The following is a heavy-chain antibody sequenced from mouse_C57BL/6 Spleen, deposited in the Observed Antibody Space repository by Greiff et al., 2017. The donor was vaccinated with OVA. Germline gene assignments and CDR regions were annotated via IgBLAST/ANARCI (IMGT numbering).Heavy chain of an antibody. D-gene: IGHD1-1*01. V-gene: IGHV1-15*01. CDR3: TGHYYGSSVDY. Sequence: VQLQQSGAELVRPGASVTLSCKASGYTFTDYEMHWVKQTPVHGLEWIGAIDPETGGTAYNQKFKGKAILTADKSSSTAYMELNSLTSEDSAIYYCTGHYYGSSVDYWGQGTTLTVSS. CDR1: GYTFTDYE. J-gene: IGHJ2*01. CDR2: IDPETGGT.